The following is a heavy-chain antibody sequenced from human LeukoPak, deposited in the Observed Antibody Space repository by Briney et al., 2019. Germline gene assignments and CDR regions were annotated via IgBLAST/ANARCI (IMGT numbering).Heavy chain of an antibody. V-gene: IGHV3-53*01. CDR2: IYADGST. D-gene: IGHD6-13*01. CDR3: ARGLGRNWSHGP. CDR1: GLTVSDSY. J-gene: IGHJ5*02. Sequence: GGSLRLSCAVSGLTVSDSYLSWVRQAPGKGLDWVSLIYADGSTLYADSVKGRFTISRDNSKNTLYLQMNNLRDEDTAVYYCARGLGRNWSHGPWGQGTLVTVSS.